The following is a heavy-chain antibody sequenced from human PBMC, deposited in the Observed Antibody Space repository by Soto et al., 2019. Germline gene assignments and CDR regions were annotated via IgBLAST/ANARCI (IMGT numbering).Heavy chain of an antibody. V-gene: IGHV3-48*03. CDR2: IGTGGDRI. CDR3: AGGRELMYGSYGSFNI. CDR1: GFALDTYD. Sequence: EEQLVESGGGLVQPGGSLRLSCISSGFALDTYDMSWVRQAPGKALEWISHIGTGGDRIYYADSVKGRFTISRDNARNSLFLQMSRLRDGDTAFFYCAGGRELMYGSYGSFNIWGQGTLVTVSS. J-gene: IGHJ3*02. D-gene: IGHD2-8*01.